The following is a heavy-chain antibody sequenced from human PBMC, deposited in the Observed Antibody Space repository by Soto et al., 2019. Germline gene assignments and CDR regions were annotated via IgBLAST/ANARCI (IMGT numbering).Heavy chain of an antibody. CDR2: IYYSGST. J-gene: IGHJ5*02. CDR1: GGSIISYY. CDR3: ARDLRRSSSVWFDP. V-gene: IGHV4-59*01. Sequence: SETLSLTCTVSGGSIISYYWSWIRQPPGKGLEWIGYIYYSGSTNYNPSLKSRVTISVDTSKNQFSLKLSSVTAADTAVYYCARDLRRSSSVWFDPWGQGTLVTVSS. D-gene: IGHD6-6*01.